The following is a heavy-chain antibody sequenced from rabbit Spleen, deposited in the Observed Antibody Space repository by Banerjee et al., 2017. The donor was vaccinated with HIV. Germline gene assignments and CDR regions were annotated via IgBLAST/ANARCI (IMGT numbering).Heavy chain of an antibody. V-gene: IGHV1S45*01. CDR1: GFSFSGSSY. D-gene: IGHD1-1*01. Sequence: QEQLVESGGGLVKPEGSLKLSCTASGFSFSGSSYMCWVRQAPGKGLEWVACIDAGSSSFTYFASWAKGRFTISKTSSTTVTLQMTSLTAADTATYFCARDSSSSFSSYGMDLWGQGTLVTVS. CDR3: ARDSSSSFSSYGMDL. J-gene: IGHJ6*01. CDR2: IDAGSSSFT.